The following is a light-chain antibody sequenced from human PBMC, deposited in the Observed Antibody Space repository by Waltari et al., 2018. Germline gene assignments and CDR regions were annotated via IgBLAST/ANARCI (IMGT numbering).Light chain of an antibody. CDR1: QSVSSN. CDR2: GAS. Sequence: EIVLTQSPAILSVSPGATATVSCRASQSVSSNLAWYQQKPGQAPRLLIYGASTRATGIPARFSGSGSGTEFTLTISSMQSEDFAVYYCQQYNNWPRTFGQGTKVEIK. J-gene: IGKJ1*01. CDR3: QQYNNWPRT. V-gene: IGKV3-15*01.